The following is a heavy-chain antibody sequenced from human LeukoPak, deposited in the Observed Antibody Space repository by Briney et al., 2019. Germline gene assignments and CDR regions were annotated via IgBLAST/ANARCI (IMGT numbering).Heavy chain of an antibody. CDR3: ASPSPYGSGSLLYYYYGMDV. CDR2: INPSGGST. V-gene: IGHV1-46*01. J-gene: IGHJ6*02. CDR1: GYTFTSYY. D-gene: IGHD3-10*01. Sequence: ASVKVSCKASGYTFTSYYMHWVRQAPGQGLEWMGIINPSGGSTSYAQKFQGRVTMTRDTSTSTVYMELSSLRSEDTAVYYCASPSPYGSGSLLYYYYGMDVWGQGTTVTVSS.